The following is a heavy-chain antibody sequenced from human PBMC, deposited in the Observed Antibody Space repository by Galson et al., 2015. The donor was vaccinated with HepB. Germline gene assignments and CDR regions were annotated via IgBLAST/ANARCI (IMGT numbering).Heavy chain of an antibody. CDR2: IWYDGSNK. J-gene: IGHJ5*02. CDR3: ARDQVVVVPAAIPYNWFDP. Sequence: LRLSCAASGFTFSSYGMHWVRQAPGKGLEWVAVIWYDGSNKYYADSVKGRFTISRDNSKNTLYLQMNSLRAEDTAVYYCARDQVVVVPAAIPYNWFDPWGQGTLVTVSS. V-gene: IGHV3-33*01. D-gene: IGHD2-2*01. CDR1: GFTFSSYG.